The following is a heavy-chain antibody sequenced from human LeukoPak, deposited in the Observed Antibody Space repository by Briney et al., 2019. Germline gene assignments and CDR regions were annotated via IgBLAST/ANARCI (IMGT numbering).Heavy chain of an antibody. Sequence: SGPALVKPTRPLTLPCTFSGFSVSTSAMCVSWIRQTPGKALEWLARIDWDYDKHYITSLKTRLIISKDTSKNQVVLTMTNMDPVDTATYYCARNDGAAAGLDYFDYWGQGTLVTVSS. J-gene: IGHJ4*02. CDR2: IDWDYDK. CDR3: ARNDGAAAGLDYFDY. D-gene: IGHD6-13*01. CDR1: GFSVSTSAMC. V-gene: IGHV2-70*11.